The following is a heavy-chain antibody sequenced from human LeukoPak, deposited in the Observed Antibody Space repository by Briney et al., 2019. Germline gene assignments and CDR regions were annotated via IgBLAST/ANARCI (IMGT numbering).Heavy chain of an antibody. CDR2: ISSDGSSK. CDR3: ARGKKIWSTLGD. D-gene: IGHD3-16*01. J-gene: IGHJ4*02. V-gene: IGHV3-30-3*01. CDR1: GFTFSSYV. Sequence: PRGSLRLSCAASGFTFSSYVMHWVRQAPGKGLEWVAVISSDGSSKYYADSVKGRFTISRDNSKNTLYVQMNSLRAEDTAVYYCARGKKIWSTLGDWGQGTLVTVSS.